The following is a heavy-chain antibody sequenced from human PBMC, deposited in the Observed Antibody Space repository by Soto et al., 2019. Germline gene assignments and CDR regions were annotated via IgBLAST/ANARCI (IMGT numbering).Heavy chain of an antibody. Sequence: EVQLVESGGGSVQPGGPLRLSCAASGFTFSSYWMHWVRQAPGKGLVWVSRISADGISTSYADSVKGRFTISRDNAKNTLYLHMNSLRAEDTAVYYCARMGAAFRRGQGTLVTVSS. J-gene: IGHJ4*02. CDR2: ISADGIST. V-gene: IGHV3-74*01. CDR1: GFTFSSYW. CDR3: ARMGAAFR. D-gene: IGHD1-26*01.